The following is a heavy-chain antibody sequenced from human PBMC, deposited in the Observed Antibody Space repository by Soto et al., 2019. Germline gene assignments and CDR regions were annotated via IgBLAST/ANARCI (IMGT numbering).Heavy chain of an antibody. J-gene: IGHJ4*02. CDR2: IKSKTDGGAT. V-gene: IGHV3-15*01. Sequence: GGSLRLSCAASGFTFSTAWMSWVRKAPGKGLEWVGRIKSKTDGGATDYAAPVKGRFTTSRHDSKNTLYLQTNSLQTEHTDVYYCATGEVGAAFDYWGQGTLVTVSS. CDR3: ATGEVGAAFDY. CDR1: GFTFSTAW. D-gene: IGHD1-26*01.